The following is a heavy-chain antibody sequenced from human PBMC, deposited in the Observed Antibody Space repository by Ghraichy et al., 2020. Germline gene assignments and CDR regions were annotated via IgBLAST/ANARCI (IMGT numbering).Heavy chain of an antibody. V-gene: IGHV3-21*01. J-gene: IGHJ4*02. CDR1: GFTFSRYT. D-gene: IGHD3-10*01. CDR3: ASSFSGGYFDY. CDR2: INYSSDYI. Sequence: GGSLRLSCVASGFTFSRYTIHWIRQAPGKGLEWVSSINYSSDYIYYADSVEGRFTISRDNAKNSLFLQMNSLRAEDTAVYYCASSFSGGYFDYWGQGTVVTVSS.